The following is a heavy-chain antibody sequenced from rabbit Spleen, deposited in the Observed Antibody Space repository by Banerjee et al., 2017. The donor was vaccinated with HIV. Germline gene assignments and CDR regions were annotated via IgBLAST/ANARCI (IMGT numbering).Heavy chain of an antibody. CDR2: IYIGNGDT. CDR3: ARESSYAAYAADGYAARYYGMDL. Sequence: QSLEESGGDLVKPGASLTLTCKASGFTISSNYYMCWVRQAPGKGLEWIGCIYIGNGDTYYASWAKGRFTISMTSSTTVDLKMTSLTAADTATYFCARESSYAAYAADGYAARYYGMDLWGQGTLVTVS. D-gene: IGHD6-1*01. V-gene: IGHV1S40*01. J-gene: IGHJ6*01. CDR1: GFTISSNYY.